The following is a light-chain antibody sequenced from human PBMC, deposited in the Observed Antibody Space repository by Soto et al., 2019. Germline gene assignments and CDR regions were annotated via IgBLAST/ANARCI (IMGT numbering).Light chain of an antibody. CDR3: SSPSSTDHWV. Sequence: GTSRYVGGYNYVSWYQQHPGKAPKVLISDVSNRPSGIYNRFSGSKSGNTASLTISGLQADDEAEYYCSSPSSTDHWVLGTGTNVTVL. V-gene: IGLV2-14*03. CDR2: DVS. J-gene: IGLJ1*01. CDR1: SRYVGGYNY.